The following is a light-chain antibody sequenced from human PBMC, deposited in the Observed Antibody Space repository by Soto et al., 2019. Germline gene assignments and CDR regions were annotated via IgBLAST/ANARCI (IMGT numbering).Light chain of an antibody. V-gene: IGKV1-33*01. CDR1: QDISNY. J-gene: IGKJ4*01. CDR3: QQYDNLPLT. Sequence: DLQMTQSPSSLSASVGDRVTITCQASQDISNYLNWYQQKPGKAPKLLIYDASNLETGVPSRFSGSGSGTDFSFTISSLQPEDIPTYYCQQYDNLPLTFGGGTKVEIK. CDR2: DAS.